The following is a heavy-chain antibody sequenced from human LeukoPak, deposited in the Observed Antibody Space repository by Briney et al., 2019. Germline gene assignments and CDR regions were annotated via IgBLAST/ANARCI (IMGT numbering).Heavy chain of an antibody. D-gene: IGHD3-10*01. J-gene: IGHJ4*02. CDR1: GGSFSGYY. CDR2: INHSGST. Sequence: SETLSLTCAVYGGSFSGYYWSWIRQPPGKGLEWIGEINHSGSTNYNPSLKSRVTISVDTSKNQFSLKLSSVIAADTAVYYCARTAGDWNYGSGSYSHWGQGTLVTVSS. CDR3: ARTAGDWNYGSGSYSH. V-gene: IGHV4-34*01.